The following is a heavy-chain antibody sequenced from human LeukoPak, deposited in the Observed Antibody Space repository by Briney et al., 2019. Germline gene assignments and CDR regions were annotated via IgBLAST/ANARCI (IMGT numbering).Heavy chain of an antibody. CDR1: GGSVSSSSHY. V-gene: IGHV4-39*07. CDR2: VYYRGST. J-gene: IGHJ4*02. Sequence: KPSETLSLTCTVSGGSVSSSSHYWAWLRQPPGKGLEWTGPVYYRGSTYYNPSLKSRVTISVDTTKNQFSLKLSSVTAADTAVYYCASGRWLQSTVPFDYWGQGTLVTVSS. D-gene: IGHD5-24*01. CDR3: ASGRWLQSTVPFDY.